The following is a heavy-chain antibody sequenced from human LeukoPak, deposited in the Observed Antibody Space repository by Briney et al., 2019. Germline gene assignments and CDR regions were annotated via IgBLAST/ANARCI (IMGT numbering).Heavy chain of an antibody. CDR3: AREQWLAHHDYYYGMDV. D-gene: IGHD6-19*01. Sequence: GRSLRLSCTASGFTFGDYAMSWFRQAPGKGLEWVSYISSSGSTIYYADSVKGRFTISRDNAKNSLYLQMNSLRAEDTAVYYCAREQWLAHHDYYYGMDVWGQGTTVTVSS. J-gene: IGHJ6*02. CDR1: GFTFGDYA. CDR2: ISSSGSTI. V-gene: IGHV3-11*01.